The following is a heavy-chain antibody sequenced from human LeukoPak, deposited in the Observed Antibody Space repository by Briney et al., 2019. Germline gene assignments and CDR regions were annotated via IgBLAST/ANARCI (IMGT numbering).Heavy chain of an antibody. CDR3: AREGAAAEDVNWFDP. CDR2: INPNSGGT. J-gene: IGHJ5*02. Sequence: GESLKVSCKASGSTFTGYYMHWVRQAPGQGLEWMGWINPNSGGTHYAQKFQGRVTMTRDTSISTAYMERSRLRSDDTAVYYCAREGAAAEDVNWFDPWGQGTLVTVSS. V-gene: IGHV1-2*02. D-gene: IGHD6-25*01. CDR1: GSTFTGYY.